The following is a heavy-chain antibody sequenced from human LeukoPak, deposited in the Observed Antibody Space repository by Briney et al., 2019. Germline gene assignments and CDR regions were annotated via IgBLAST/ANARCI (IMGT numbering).Heavy chain of an antibody. CDR3: ARGRRWVDRYGWNWFDP. V-gene: IGHV4-39*07. CDR2: IYYSGST. CDR1: GGSISSSSYY. J-gene: IGHJ5*02. D-gene: IGHD5-18*01. Sequence: SETLSLTCTVSGGSISSSSYYWGWIRQPPGKGLEWIGSIYYSGSTYYNPSLKSRVTMSVDTSKNQFSLKLSSVTAADTAVYYCARGRRWVDRYGWNWFDPWGQGTLVTVSS.